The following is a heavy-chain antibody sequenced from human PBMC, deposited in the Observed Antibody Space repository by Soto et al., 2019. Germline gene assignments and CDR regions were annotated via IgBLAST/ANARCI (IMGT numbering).Heavy chain of an antibody. D-gene: IGHD3-16*02. CDR1: GYTFTSYA. V-gene: IGHV1-3*01. Sequence: QVQLVQSGAEVKKPGASVKVSCKASGYTFTSYAMHWVRQAPGQRLEWMGWINAGNGNTKYSQKFQGRVTITRDTSASTAYMDLSSLRSEDTAVYYCAGNLRLGELSPGLDYWGQGTLVTVSS. J-gene: IGHJ4*02. CDR3: AGNLRLGELSPGLDY. CDR2: INAGNGNT.